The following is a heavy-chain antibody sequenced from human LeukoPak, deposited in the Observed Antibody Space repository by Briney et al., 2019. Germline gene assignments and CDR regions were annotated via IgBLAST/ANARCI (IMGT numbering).Heavy chain of an antibody. CDR3: AREVYDAFHP. CDR2: MSPNSGNS. V-gene: IGHV1-8*01. CDR1: GYTFTTYN. Sequence: ASVKVSCKASGYTFTTYNINWVRQATGQGLEWMGWMSPNSGNSGFAQKFQGRVTMTRNTSITTAYMELSSLTSDDTAVYYCAREVYDAFHPWGQGTLVTVSS. J-gene: IGHJ5*02. D-gene: IGHD4/OR15-4a*01.